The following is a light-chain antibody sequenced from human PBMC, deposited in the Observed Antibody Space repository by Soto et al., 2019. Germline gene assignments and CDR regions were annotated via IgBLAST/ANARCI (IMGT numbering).Light chain of an antibody. CDR1: SSDFGGYNY. V-gene: IGLV2-14*01. Sequence: QSALTQPASVSGSPGQSITISCAGTSSDFGGYNYVSWYHQHPGKAPKLLIYEVSNRPSGVSNRFSGSKSGNTASLTISGLQAEDEADYYCSSYTSSSTLVFGTGTKFTVL. J-gene: IGLJ1*01. CDR2: EVS. CDR3: SSYTSSSTLV.